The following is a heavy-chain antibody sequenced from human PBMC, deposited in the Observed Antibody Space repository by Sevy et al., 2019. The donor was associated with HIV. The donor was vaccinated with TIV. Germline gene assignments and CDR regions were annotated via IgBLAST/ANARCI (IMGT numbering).Heavy chain of an antibody. CDR2: IDPSGST. J-gene: IGHJ6*02. CDR1: GYTFTTYY. Sequence: ASVKVSCKASGYTFTTYYIHWVRQAPGQGLEWMGLIDPSGSTRYAQKFQGRVSMTGDTSTTTLYMELSSLTSEDTAAYYCARDSDLSGSYLEYYYYAMDVWGQGTTVTVSS. CDR3: ARDSDLSGSYLEYYYYAMDV. V-gene: IGHV1-46*01. D-gene: IGHD1-26*01.